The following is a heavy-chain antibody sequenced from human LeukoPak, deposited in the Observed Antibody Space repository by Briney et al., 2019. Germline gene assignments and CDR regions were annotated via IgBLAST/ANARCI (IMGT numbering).Heavy chain of an antibody. J-gene: IGHJ3*02. CDR1: GGSFSGYY. CDR2: IYHSGST. D-gene: IGHD6-13*01. CDR3: ARPIAAAGTGAFDI. V-gene: IGHV4-34*01. Sequence: SETLSLTCAVYGGSFSGYYWSWIRQPPGKGLEWIGSIYHSGSTYYNPSLKSRVTISVDTSKNQFSLKLSSVTAADTAVYYCARPIAAAGTGAFDIWGQGTMVTVSS.